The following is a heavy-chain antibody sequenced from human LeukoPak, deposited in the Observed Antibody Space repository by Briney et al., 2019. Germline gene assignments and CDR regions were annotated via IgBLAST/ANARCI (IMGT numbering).Heavy chain of an antibody. Sequence: PGGSLRLSCAASGFTFSSYAMPWVRQAPGKGLEWVAVISYDGSNKYYADSVKGRFTISRDNSKNTLYLQMNSLRAEDTAVYYCARDAQIVVVPAAIGVCDYWGQGTLVTVSS. V-gene: IGHV3-30-3*01. CDR1: GFTFSSYA. CDR3: ARDAQIVVVPAAIGVCDY. J-gene: IGHJ4*02. CDR2: ISYDGSNK. D-gene: IGHD2-2*01.